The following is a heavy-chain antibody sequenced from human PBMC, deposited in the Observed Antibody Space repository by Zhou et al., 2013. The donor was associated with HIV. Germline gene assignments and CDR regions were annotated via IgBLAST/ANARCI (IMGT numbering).Heavy chain of an antibody. CDR2: INPNNGGT. CDR1: GYTFTNYG. J-gene: IGHJ6*02. D-gene: IGHD6-6*01. CDR3: ARGKGDYGSSSWYYGMDV. V-gene: IGHV1-2*02. Sequence: QVQLVQSGAEVKKPGASVKVSCKASGYTFTNYGFSWVRQAPGQGLEWMGWINPNNGGTNHAQNFQGRVTMTGDTSINTAYMEVTRLRYDDTAVYYCARGKGDYGSSSWYYGMDVWGQGTTVTVSS.